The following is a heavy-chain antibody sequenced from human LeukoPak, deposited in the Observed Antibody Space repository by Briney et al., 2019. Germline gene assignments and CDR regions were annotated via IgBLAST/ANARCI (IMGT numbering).Heavy chain of an antibody. CDR2: INHSGST. CDR3: ARLGAVRFDP. V-gene: IGHV4-34*01. J-gene: IGHJ5*02. CDR1: GGSFSGYY. Sequence: PAETVSLICAVYGGSFSGYYWSWIGQPPGKGLEWIGEINHSGSTNYNPSLESRVTISVDTSKNQFSLKLSSVTAADTAVYYCARLGAVRFDPWGQAAMATDSS. D-gene: IGHD1-26*01.